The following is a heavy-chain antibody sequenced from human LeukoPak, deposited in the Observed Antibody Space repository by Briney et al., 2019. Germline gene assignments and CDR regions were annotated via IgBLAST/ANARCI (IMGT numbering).Heavy chain of an antibody. D-gene: IGHD5-24*01. CDR1: GFTFSSYG. Sequence: GGSLRLSCAASGFTFSSYGMHWVRQAPGEGLEWVAFIRYDGSNKYYADSVKGRFTISRDNSKNTLYLQMNSLRAEDTAVYYCAKAVVEMAAVYYYYMDVWGKGTTVTISS. J-gene: IGHJ6*03. V-gene: IGHV3-30*02. CDR3: AKAVVEMAAVYYYYMDV. CDR2: IRYDGSNK.